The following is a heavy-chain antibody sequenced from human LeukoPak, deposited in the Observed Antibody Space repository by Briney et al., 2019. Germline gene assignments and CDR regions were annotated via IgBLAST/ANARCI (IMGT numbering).Heavy chain of an antibody. D-gene: IGHD6-19*01. CDR3: AKTLPRYVAVAGTALDY. V-gene: IGHV3-11*01. CDR2: IFSSGSHI. CDR1: GFSFSDSF. Sequence: EGSLRLSCAASGFSFSDSFMGWIRQPPGKGLEWISYIFSSGSHIYYADSVKGRFTISRDNAKSSLYLQMNSLRTEDTALYYCAKTLPRYVAVAGTALDYWGQGTLVTVSS. J-gene: IGHJ4*02.